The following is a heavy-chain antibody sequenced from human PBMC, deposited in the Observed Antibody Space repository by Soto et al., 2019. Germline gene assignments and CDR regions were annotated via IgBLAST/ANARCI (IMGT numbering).Heavy chain of an antibody. D-gene: IGHD3-22*01. CDR1: GFTFSSYG. CDR3: AKDMYYYDSSGSPLTDY. CDR2: ISYDGSNK. J-gene: IGHJ4*02. Sequence: HPGWSLRLSCAASGFTFSSYGMHWVRQAPGKGLEWVAVISYDGSNKYYADSVKGRFTISRDNSKNTLYLQMNSLRAEDTAVYYCAKDMYYYDSSGSPLTDYWVKGT. V-gene: IGHV3-30*18.